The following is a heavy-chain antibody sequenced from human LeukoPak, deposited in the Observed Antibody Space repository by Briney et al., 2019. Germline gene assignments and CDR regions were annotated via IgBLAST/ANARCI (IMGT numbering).Heavy chain of an antibody. CDR1: GGSISSGSYY. CDR3: AREGWNRGDYYYYMDV. V-gene: IGHV4-61*02. Sequence: PSETLSLTCTVSGGSISSGSYYWSWIRQPAGKGLEWIGRIYTSGSTNYNPSLKSRVTISVEKCKNQFSLKLSSVTAAATAVYYCAREGWNRGDYYYYMDVWGKGTTVTVSS. CDR2: IYTSGST. D-gene: IGHD1-1*01. J-gene: IGHJ6*03.